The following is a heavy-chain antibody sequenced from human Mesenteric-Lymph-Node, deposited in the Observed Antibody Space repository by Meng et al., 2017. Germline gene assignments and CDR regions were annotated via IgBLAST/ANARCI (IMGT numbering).Heavy chain of an antibody. J-gene: IGHJ4*02. Sequence: GGSLRLSCKGSGYSFTSYWIGWVRQMPGKGLEWMGIIYPGDSDTRYSPSFQGQVTISADKSISTAYLQWSSLKASDTAMYYCARQYGYYGSGSYFPDYWGQGTLVTVSS. V-gene: IGHV5-51*01. CDR3: ARQYGYYGSGSYFPDY. CDR1: GYSFTSYW. D-gene: IGHD3-10*01. CDR2: IYPGDSDT.